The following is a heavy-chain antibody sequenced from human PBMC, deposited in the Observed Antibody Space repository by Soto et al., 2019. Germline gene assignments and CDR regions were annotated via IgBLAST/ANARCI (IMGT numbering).Heavy chain of an antibody. CDR2: IYHRGTT. J-gene: IGHJ4*02. D-gene: IGHD3-22*01. V-gene: IGHV4-4*02. CDR1: GASITGSDW. Sequence: SETLSLTLTVSGASITGSDWWSWIRQTPEKGLEWIGEIYHRGTTNYHPSLKSRVTISQDKSKHQFSLNLTSVTAADTAVYSCVRMSVVGYFDYWGRGCLVTVSS. CDR3: VRMSVVGYFDY.